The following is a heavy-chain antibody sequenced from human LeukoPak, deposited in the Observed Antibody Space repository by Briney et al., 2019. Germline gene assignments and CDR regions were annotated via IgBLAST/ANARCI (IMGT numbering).Heavy chain of an antibody. CDR3: AREDGSGEDCFDP. Sequence: PSETLSLTCAVSGGAISSYHWSWIRQPAGKGLEWIGSIYSSGSTSYNPSLKSRATMSVDTSKKQFSLKMRSVTAADTAVYYCAREDGSGEDCFDPWGQGTLVTVSS. CDR1: GGAISSYH. CDR2: IYSSGST. D-gene: IGHD3-10*01. J-gene: IGHJ5*02. V-gene: IGHV4-4*07.